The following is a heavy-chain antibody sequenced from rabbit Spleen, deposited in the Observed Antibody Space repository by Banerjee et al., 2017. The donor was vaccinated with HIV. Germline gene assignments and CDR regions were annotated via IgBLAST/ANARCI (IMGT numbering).Heavy chain of an antibody. CDR3: ARGGGL. J-gene: IGHJ6*01. V-gene: IGHV1S40*01. CDR2: IYTGSAST. CDR1: GIDFSSSYY. Sequence: QSLEESGGDLVKPGASRTLTCTASGIDFSSSYYMSWVRQAPGKGLEWIGIIYTGSASTYYASGAKGRFTISSHNAQNTLYLQLSSLTAADTATYFCARGGGLWGPGTLVTVS.